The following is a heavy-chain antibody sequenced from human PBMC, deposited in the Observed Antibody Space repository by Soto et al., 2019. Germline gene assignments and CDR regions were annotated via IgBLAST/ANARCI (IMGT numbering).Heavy chain of an antibody. CDR1: GDSLGSSSFY. V-gene: IGHV4-39*01. D-gene: IGHD6-19*01. Sequence: QLQLQESGPGLVKPSETLSLTCTVSGDSLGSSSFYWGWVRQPPGKGLEWIGTFYYSGRTYYTPSLKRRVTISVDTSQEQFSLRLTSVTTTDTAVFFCARWRPYSSSGGWVDCWGRGTLVFVSS. CDR2: FYYSGRT. CDR3: ARWRPYSSSGGWVDC. J-gene: IGHJ4*02.